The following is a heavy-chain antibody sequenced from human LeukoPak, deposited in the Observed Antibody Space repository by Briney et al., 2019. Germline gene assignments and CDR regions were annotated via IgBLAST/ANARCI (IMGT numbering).Heavy chain of an antibody. Sequence: GGSLRLSCAASGFTFSSYWMSWVRQAPGKGLEWVANIMQDESEKYYVGSVKGRFTISRDNAKDSLYLQVNYLRAEDTAVCYCARQQHSGSYGYFDYGGQGTLVSVSS. CDR2: IMQDESEK. J-gene: IGHJ4*02. V-gene: IGHV3-7*01. D-gene: IGHD1-26*01. CDR3: ARQQHSGSYGYFDY. CDR1: GFTFSSYW.